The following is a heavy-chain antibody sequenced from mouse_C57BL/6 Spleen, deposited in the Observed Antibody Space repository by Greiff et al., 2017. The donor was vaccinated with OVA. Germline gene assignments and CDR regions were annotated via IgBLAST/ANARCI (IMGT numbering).Heavy chain of an antibody. CDR3: AREGHRDYGSLDD. CDR2: INPSNGGT. D-gene: IGHD1-1*01. CDR1: GYTFTSYW. Sequence: VQLQQPGTELVKPGASVKLSCKASGYTFTSYWMHWVKQRPGQGLEWIGNINPSNGGTNYNEKFKSKATLTVDKSSSPAYMQLSSLTSEDSAVYDCAREGHRDYGSLDDWGQGTTLTVSS. J-gene: IGHJ2*01. V-gene: IGHV1-53*01.